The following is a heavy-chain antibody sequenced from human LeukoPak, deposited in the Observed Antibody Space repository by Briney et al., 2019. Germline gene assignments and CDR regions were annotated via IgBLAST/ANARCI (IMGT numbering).Heavy chain of an antibody. CDR1: GGSISSSSYY. V-gene: IGHV4-39*07. CDR3: ARDRGTMVRYYYGMDV. D-gene: IGHD3-10*01. CDR2: IYYSGST. J-gene: IGHJ6*02. Sequence: SETLSLTCTVSGGSISSSSYYWGWIRQPPGKGLEWIGSIYYSGSTYYNPSLKSRVTISVDTSKNQFSLKLSSVTAADTAVYYCARDRGTMVRYYYGMDVWGQGTTVTVSS.